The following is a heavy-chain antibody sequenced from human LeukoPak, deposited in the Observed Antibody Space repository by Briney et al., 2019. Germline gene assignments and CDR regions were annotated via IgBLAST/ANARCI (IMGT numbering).Heavy chain of an antibody. CDR3: ARVWYPPDAFDF. Sequence: ASVKVSCKASGYTFNSYGITWVRQAPGQGLEWVGLISVYNGGTKFAQKVQDRGTMTTDTSTNIAYMELRNLRADDPAVYSCARVWYPPDAFDFWGQGTMVTVSP. CDR2: ISVYNGGT. D-gene: IGHD6-13*01. J-gene: IGHJ3*01. CDR1: GYTFNSYG. V-gene: IGHV1-18*01.